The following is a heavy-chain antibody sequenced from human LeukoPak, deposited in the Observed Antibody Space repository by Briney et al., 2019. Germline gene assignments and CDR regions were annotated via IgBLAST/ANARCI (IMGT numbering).Heavy chain of an antibody. Sequence: PSQTLSLTCTVSGGSISSGGYYWSWIRQPPGTGLEWIGYIYYSGSTNYNPSLKSRVTISVDTSKNQFSLKLSSVTAADTAVYYCARGPLGAPAGNWFDPWGQGTLVTVSS. CDR3: ARGPLGAPAGNWFDP. D-gene: IGHD1-26*01. CDR2: IYYSGST. J-gene: IGHJ5*02. CDR1: GGSISSGGYY. V-gene: IGHV4-61*08.